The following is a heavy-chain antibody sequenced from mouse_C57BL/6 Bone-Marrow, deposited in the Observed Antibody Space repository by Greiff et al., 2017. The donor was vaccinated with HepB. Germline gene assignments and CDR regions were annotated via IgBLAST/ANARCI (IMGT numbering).Heavy chain of an antibody. CDR2: IDPEDGET. CDR1: GFNIKDDY. J-gene: IGHJ2*01. CDR3: VLYAYYFDY. D-gene: IGHD1-1*01. Sequence: EVQLQQSGAELVKPGASVKLSCTATGFNIKDDYMHWVKQWTEQGLEWIGRIDPEDGETKYAPKFQGNATITAETSSNTAYLQLSSLTAEATAVYYCVLYAYYFDYWGQGTTLTVSS. V-gene: IGHV14-2*01.